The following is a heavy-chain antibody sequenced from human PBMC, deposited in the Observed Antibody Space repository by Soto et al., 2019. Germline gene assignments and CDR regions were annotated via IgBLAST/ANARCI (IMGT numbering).Heavy chain of an antibody. CDR1: GFTFDDYA. CDR2: ISWNVGSI. D-gene: IGHD3-3*01. CDR3: AKGVAGWYYFDY. Sequence: EVQLVESGGGLVQPGRSLRLSCAASGFTFDDYAMHWVRQDAGKGLEWVSGISWNVGSIAYADSVKGRFTISRDNAKNSLYLQMNSLRAEDTALYYCAKGVAGWYYFDYWGQGTLVTVSS. V-gene: IGHV3-9*01. J-gene: IGHJ4*02.